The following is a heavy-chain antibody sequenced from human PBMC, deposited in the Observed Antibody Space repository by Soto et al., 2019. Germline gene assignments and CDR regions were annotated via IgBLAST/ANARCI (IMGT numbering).Heavy chain of an antibody. CDR2: IRTAPYGATT. Sequence: GGSLRLSCSTSGFTLSYYPMSWFRQAPGKGLEWIAYIRTAPYGATTEYAASVKDRFAISRDDSEGIASLQMNSLKTEDTAIYYCSRAVRLSGDAFDIWGQGTMVTVSS. CDR1: GFTLSYYP. J-gene: IGHJ3*02. D-gene: IGHD1-1*01. V-gene: IGHV3-49*03. CDR3: SRAVRLSGDAFDI.